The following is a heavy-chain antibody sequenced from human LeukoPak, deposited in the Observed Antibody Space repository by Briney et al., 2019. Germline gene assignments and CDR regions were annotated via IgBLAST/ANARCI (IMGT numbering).Heavy chain of an antibody. Sequence: GGSLRLSCAASGFTFSNYAMSWVRQAPRKGLERVSAISGSGGSTYYADSVKGRFTISRDNSENMLYLQMNSLRAEDTAVYYCAKGAIAVAQGIDYWGQGTLVTVSS. CDR2: ISGSGGST. CDR3: AKGAIAVAQGIDY. D-gene: IGHD6-19*01. CDR1: GFTFSNYA. V-gene: IGHV3-23*01. J-gene: IGHJ4*02.